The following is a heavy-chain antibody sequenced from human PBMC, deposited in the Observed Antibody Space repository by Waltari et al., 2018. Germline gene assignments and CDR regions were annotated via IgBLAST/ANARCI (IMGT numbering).Heavy chain of an antibody. CDR2: VYISGHT. Sequence: QVQLQESGPGLVKPSATLSLPCSVSGVSISNYYWTWVRQSAGKGLEWIGRVYISGHTSYNPSLESRVTMSLDTSSNEFSLKLRFVTAADTGVYFCARSGDFGDYDAWGQGTLVTVS. D-gene: IGHD2-21*02. CDR1: GVSISNYY. V-gene: IGHV4-4*07. CDR3: ARSGDFGDYDA. J-gene: IGHJ5*02.